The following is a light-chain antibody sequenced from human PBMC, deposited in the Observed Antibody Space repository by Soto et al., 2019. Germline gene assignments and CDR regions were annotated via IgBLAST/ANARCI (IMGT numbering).Light chain of an antibody. CDR1: QSVSSNY. V-gene: IGKV3-20*01. Sequence: EIVLTQSPGTLSLSPGERATLSCRGSQSVSSNYLAWYQPKPGQAPRLLIYGASSRATAIPDRFSVIGSGTDFTLTISRLEPEDFAVYFCQQYGSSPLPFGGGTKVDIK. J-gene: IGKJ4*01. CDR2: GAS. CDR3: QQYGSSPLP.